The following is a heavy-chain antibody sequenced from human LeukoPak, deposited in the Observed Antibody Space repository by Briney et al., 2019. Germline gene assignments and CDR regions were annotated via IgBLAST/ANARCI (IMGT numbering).Heavy chain of an antibody. CDR3: AKGSYSSGWANRC. V-gene: IGHV3-23*01. CDR1: GFTFSSYA. J-gene: IGHJ4*02. D-gene: IGHD6-19*01. Sequence: PGGSLRLSCAASGFTFSSYAMSWVRQAPGKGLEWVSAISGSGAGTYYADSVKGRFTISRDNSKNTLYLQMNSLRAEDTAVYYCAKGSYSSGWANRCWGQGTLVTVSP. CDR2: ISGSGAGT.